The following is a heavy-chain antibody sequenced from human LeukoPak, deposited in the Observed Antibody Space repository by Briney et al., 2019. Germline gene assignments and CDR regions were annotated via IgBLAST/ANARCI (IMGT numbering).Heavy chain of an antibody. CDR1: GYTFSRHW. CDR2: IYPGDSDT. J-gene: IGHJ4*02. V-gene: IGHV5-51*01. D-gene: IGHD5-12*01. CDR3: ARGGYSGYDLVY. Sequence: GESLKISCKGSGYTFSRHWIAWVRQMPGKGLEWMGVIYPGDSDTRYSPSFQGQVTISADKSISTAYLQWSNLKASDSAMFYCARGGYSGYDLVYWGQGTLVTVSS.